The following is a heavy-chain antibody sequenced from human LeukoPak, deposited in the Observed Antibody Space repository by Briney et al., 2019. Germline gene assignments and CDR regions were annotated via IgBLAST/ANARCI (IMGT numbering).Heavy chain of an antibody. D-gene: IGHD3-22*01. CDR2: INHSGST. Sequence: SETLSLTCAVYGGSFSGYYWSWIRQPPGKGLEWIGEINHSGSTNYNPSLKSRVTISVDTSKNQFSLKLSSVTAADTAVYYCARGRQIDYYDSSGYYFRPNPYYYYGMDVWGQGTTVTVSS. CDR1: GGSFSGYY. CDR3: ARGRQIDYYDSSGYYFRPNPYYYYGMDV. J-gene: IGHJ6*02. V-gene: IGHV4-34*01.